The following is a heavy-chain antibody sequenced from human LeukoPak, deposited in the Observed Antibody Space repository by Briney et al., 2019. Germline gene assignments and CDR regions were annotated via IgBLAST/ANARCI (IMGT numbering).Heavy chain of an antibody. Sequence: GGSLRLSCAASGFTFSSYEMNWVRQAPGKGLEWISYISTSGSTVYYVDSVKGRFTISRDNSNNTLYLQMNSLIAEDTAVYYCAKDPSRCSSTSCEDWFDPWGQGTLVTVSS. CDR1: GFTFSSYE. J-gene: IGHJ5*02. V-gene: IGHV3-48*03. D-gene: IGHD2-2*01. CDR3: AKDPSRCSSTSCEDWFDP. CDR2: ISTSGSTV.